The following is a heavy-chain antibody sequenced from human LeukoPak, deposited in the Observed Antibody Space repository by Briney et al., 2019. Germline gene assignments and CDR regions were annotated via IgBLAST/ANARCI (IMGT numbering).Heavy chain of an antibody. J-gene: IGHJ4*02. D-gene: IGHD3-10*01. CDR1: GFTFSSYA. CDR3: AKDTYYYGSGTDY. CDR2: ISGSGGST. Sequence: QPGGSLRLSCAASGFTFSSYAVSWVRQAPGKGLEWVSAISGSGGSTYYADSVKGRFTISRDNSKNTLYLQMNSLRAEDTAVYYCAKDTYYYGSGTDYWGQGTLVTVSS. V-gene: IGHV3-23*01.